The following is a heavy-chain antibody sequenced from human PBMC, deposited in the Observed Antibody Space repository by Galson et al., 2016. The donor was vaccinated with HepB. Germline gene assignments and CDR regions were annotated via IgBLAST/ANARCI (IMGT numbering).Heavy chain of an antibody. D-gene: IGHD3-16*01. CDR2: MIPMLATA. Sequence: SVKVSCKASGGTFSRFAISWVRQAPGQGLEWMGGMIPMLATAHYAQRFQGRVTVSADESTSTAYMELSSLRSDDTAVYYCARSFWGKYETGYYHYALDVWGEGATVTVSS. V-gene: IGHV1-69*13. J-gene: IGHJ6*04. CDR1: GGTFSRFA. CDR3: ARSFWGKYETGYYHYALDV.